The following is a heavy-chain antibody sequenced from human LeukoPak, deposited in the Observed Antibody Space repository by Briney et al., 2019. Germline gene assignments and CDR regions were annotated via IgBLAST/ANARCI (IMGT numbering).Heavy chain of an antibody. V-gene: IGHV3-7*03. CDR1: GFTFTTYW. CDR3: ARGYSYGRNWYFDL. CDR2: IKQDGTEK. J-gene: IGHJ2*01. D-gene: IGHD5-18*01. Sequence: QPGESLRLSCAASGFTFTTYWMSWVRQAPGKGLEWVANIKQDGTEKYYVDSVKGRFTISRDNAKNSLYLQMNSLRAEDTALYYCARGYSYGRNWYFDLWGRGTLVTVSS.